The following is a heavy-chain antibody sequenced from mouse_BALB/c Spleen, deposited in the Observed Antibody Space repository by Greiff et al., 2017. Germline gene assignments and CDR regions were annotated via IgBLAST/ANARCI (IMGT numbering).Heavy chain of an antibody. Sequence: EVQGVESGGGLVKPGGSLKLSCAASGFAFSSYDMSWVRQTPEKRLEWVAYISSGGGSTYYPDTVKGRFTISRDNAKNTLYLQMSSLKSEDTAMYYCARHDDGYYGYYFDYWGQGTTLTVSS. CDR1: GFAFSSYD. V-gene: IGHV5-12-1*01. J-gene: IGHJ2*01. CDR3: ARHDDGYYGYYFDY. D-gene: IGHD2-3*01. CDR2: ISSGGGST.